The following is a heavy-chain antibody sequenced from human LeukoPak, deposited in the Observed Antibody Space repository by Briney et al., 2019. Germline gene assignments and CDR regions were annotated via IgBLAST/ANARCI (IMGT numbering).Heavy chain of an antibody. CDR2: IYPGDSDA. J-gene: IGHJ3*01. V-gene: IGHV5-51*01. CDR1: GYSFTSYW. CDR3: ARRGGRHRWLQGDGFDV. D-gene: IGHD5-24*01. Sequence: GESLKISCKGSGYSFTSYWIGWVRQMPGKGPEWMGIIYPGDSDARYSPSFDGQVTISADKSSVYLQWSSLKPSDTAMYYCARRGGRHRWLQGDGFDVWGQGTMVTVSS.